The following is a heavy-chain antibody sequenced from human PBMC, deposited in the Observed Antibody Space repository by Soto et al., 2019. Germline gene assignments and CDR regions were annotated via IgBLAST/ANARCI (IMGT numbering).Heavy chain of an antibody. Sequence: GGVPIISFAAPGFRFSTKVMHRGRQAPGEGAGWGSGLNEDGSTTYYADSVKGRFTISRDNAKNTLSLEMNSLRADDTAVYYCDPIFRGPSWGQGILDTVSS. V-gene: IGHV3-74*01. J-gene: IGHJ5*02. CDR2: LNEDGSTT. CDR3: DPIFRGPS. D-gene: IGHD3-3*01. CDR1: GFRFSTKV.